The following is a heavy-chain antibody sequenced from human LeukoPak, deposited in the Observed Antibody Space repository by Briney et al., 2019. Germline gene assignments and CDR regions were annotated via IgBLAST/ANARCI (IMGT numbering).Heavy chain of an antibody. D-gene: IGHD1-1*01. J-gene: IGHJ4*02. CDR2: IIPIFGTA. CDR3: AKEGGGNSWNDHYFDY. CDR1: GGTFSSYA. Sequence: SVKVSCKASGGTFSSYAISWVRQAPGQGLEWMGGIIPIFGTANYAQKFQGRVTITADESTSTAYMELSSLRAEDTAVYYCAKEGGGNSWNDHYFDYWGQGTLVTVSS. V-gene: IGHV1-69*13.